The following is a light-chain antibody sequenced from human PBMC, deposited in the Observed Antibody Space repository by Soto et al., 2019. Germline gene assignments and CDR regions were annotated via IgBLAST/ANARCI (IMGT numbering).Light chain of an antibody. CDR3: AAWDDSLNGVV. Sequence: QSVLTQPPSASGTPGQRVTISCCVSSSDIGSNSVNWYQQLPGTAPKLLMYSSNQRPSGVPDRFSGSKSGTSASLAISGLQSEDEADYYCAAWDDSLNGVVFGGGTKLTVL. V-gene: IGLV1-44*01. CDR1: SSDIGSNS. CDR2: SSN. J-gene: IGLJ2*01.